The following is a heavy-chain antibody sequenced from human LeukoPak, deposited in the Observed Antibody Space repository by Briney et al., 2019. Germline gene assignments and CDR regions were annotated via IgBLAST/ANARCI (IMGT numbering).Heavy chain of an antibody. V-gene: IGHV6-1*01. CDR2: TYYRSKWFS. CDR1: GDSVSSNSAT. D-gene: IGHD1-26*01. J-gene: IGHJ3*02. CDR3: ARGSGSYYAFDI. Sequence: SQTLSLTCAISGDSVSSNSATWNWIRQSPSRGLEWLGRTYYRSKWFSDYAVSVKSRTTFNPDTSKNQLSLQLDSVTPEDTAVYYCARGSGSYYAFDIWGQGTMVTVSS.